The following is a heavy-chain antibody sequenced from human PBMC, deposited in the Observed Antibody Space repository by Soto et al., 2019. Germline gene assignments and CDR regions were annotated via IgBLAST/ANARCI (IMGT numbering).Heavy chain of an antibody. J-gene: IGHJ4*02. CDR2: IYSSGAT. V-gene: IGHV4-4*07. CDR1: GGSISGFY. D-gene: IGHD2-21*02. Sequence: PSETLSLTCTVAGGSISGFYWSWVRQPAGKGLEWIGRIYSSGATKYNPSLRNRVTMSADTSTDQYSLNLASMTAADTAVYFCARGPFCGNDCYFDVWGQGTQVTVSS. CDR3: ARGPFCGNDCYFDV.